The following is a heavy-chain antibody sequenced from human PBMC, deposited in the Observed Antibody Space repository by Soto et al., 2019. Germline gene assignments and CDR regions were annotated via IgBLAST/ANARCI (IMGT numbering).Heavy chain of an antibody. D-gene: IGHD2-15*01. V-gene: IGHV3-23*01. CDR3: AKDDCSGGSCYSGWDAFDI. J-gene: IGHJ3*02. CDR2: ISGSGGST. CDR1: GFTFSSYA. Sequence: EVQLLESGGGLEQPGGSLRISCAASGFTFSSYAMSWVRQAPGKGLEGVSTISGSGGSTFYADSVKGRFTISRDNSKNTLYLQMNSLRAEDTAVYYCAKDDCSGGSCYSGWDAFDIWGQGTMVTVSS.